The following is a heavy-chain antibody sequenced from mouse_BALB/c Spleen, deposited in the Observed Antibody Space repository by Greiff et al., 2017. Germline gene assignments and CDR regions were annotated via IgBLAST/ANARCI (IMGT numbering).Heavy chain of an antibody. CDR2: INPSTGYT. J-gene: IGHJ4*01. Sequence: QVQLQQSGAELAKPGASVKMSCKASGYTFTSYWMHWVKQRPGQGLEWIGYINPSTGYTEYNQKFKDKATLTADKSSSTAYMQLSSLTSEDSAVYYCERGSHYYAMDYWGQGTSVTVSS. CDR3: ERGSHYYAMDY. V-gene: IGHV1-7*01. CDR1: GYTFTSYW.